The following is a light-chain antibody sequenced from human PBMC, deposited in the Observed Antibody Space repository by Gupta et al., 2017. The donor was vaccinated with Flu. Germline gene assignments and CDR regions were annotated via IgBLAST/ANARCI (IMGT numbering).Light chain of an antibody. J-gene: IGKJ2*02. V-gene: IGKV1-39*01. CDR1: QSISRY. CDR3: QQRDSSPCT. Sequence: DIQMTQPPSFLSASVGDRVTITCRASQSISRYLNWYQQKPGKAPKLLIYLGSSLQSGVPSRFSGGGSGPDFTLTISRLQPEDFATYYCQQRDSSPCTCGEGTKVEIK. CDR2: LGS.